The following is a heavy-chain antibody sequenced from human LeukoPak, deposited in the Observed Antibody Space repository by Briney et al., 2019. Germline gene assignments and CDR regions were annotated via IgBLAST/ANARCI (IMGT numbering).Heavy chain of an antibody. CDR2: IRSKAYGGTT. Sequence: PGGSLRLSCTASGFTFGDYAMSWFRQAPGKGLEWVGLIRSKAYGGTTEYAASVKGRFTIPRDDSKRIAYLQMNSLKTEDTAVYYCTRVGATEWFDPWGQGTLVTVSS. V-gene: IGHV3-49*03. D-gene: IGHD1-26*01. CDR3: TRVGATEWFDP. J-gene: IGHJ5*02. CDR1: GFTFGDYA.